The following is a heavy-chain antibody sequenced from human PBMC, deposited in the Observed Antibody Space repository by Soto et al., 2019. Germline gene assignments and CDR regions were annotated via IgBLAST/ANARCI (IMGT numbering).Heavy chain of an antibody. D-gene: IGHD6-25*01. V-gene: IGHV4-4*02. J-gene: IGHJ4*02. Sequence: QVQLQESGPGLVKPSGTLSLTCAVSGDSIISDKWWSWVRQAPGKGLEWIGEIHHGGNSKYNPSLKSRVIISVDRSKSQFSLNLTSVTDADTAVYYCARGESQQQRDYWGQGTLVTVSS. CDR3: ARGESQQQRDY. CDR2: IHHGGNS. CDR1: GDSIISDKW.